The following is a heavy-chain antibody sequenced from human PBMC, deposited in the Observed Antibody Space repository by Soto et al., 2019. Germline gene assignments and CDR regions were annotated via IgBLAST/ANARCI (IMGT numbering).Heavy chain of an antibody. D-gene: IGHD6-19*01. V-gene: IGHV5-51*01. Sequence: EYLKVSFKGSGYSFTSYWIVWVRQMPGKGLEWMGIIYPGDSDTRYSPSFQGQVTISADKSISTAYLQWSSLKASDTAMYYCARHTYSRGIDYWGQGTLVTVSS. CDR3: ARHTYSRGIDY. CDR2: IYPGDSDT. J-gene: IGHJ4*02. CDR1: GYSFTSYW.